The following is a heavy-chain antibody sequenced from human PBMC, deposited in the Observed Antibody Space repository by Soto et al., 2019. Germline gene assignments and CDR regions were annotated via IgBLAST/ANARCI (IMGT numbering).Heavy chain of an antibody. J-gene: IGHJ3*02. Sequence: QTLSLTGAICGCSVSSNSAAWNLIRQSPSRGLEWLGRTYYSAKWYNDYAVSVKSRITINPDTSKNQFSLQLNSVTPEDTAVYYCARDVLHSGSPGRAFDIWGQGTMDTV. CDR2: TYYSAKWYN. CDR3: ARDVLHSGSPGRAFDI. CDR1: GCSVSSNSAA. V-gene: IGHV6-1*01. D-gene: IGHD1-26*01.